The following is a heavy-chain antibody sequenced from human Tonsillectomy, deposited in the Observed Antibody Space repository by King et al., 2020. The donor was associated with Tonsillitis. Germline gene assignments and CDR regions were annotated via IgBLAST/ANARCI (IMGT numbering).Heavy chain of an antibody. V-gene: IGHV4-59*01. CDR1: GGSISSYY. Sequence: QLQESGPGLVKPSETLSLTCTVSGGSISSYYWSWIRQPPGKGLEWIGYIYYSGSTNYNPSLKSRVTITVDTSKNQFSPKLSSVTAAETAVYYCARDWDFYDSSEGHAFDIWGQGTMVTVSS. CDR2: IYYSGST. D-gene: IGHD3-22*01. CDR3: ARDWDFYDSSEGHAFDI. J-gene: IGHJ3*02.